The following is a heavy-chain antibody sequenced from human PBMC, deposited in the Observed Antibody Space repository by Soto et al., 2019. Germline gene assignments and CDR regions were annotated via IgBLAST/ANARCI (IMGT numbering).Heavy chain of an antibody. V-gene: IGHV3-48*03. CDR2: ISVGGDTM. Sequence: EVQLVESGGGLVQPGGSLRLFCAASGFSFSSYEMNWVRQAPGKGLEWVSYISVGGDTMNYADSVKGRFTISRDNAKNLLYLQLNSLRAEDTAVYYCAEDLTGITGGWGQGTLVTVSS. CDR1: GFSFSSYE. J-gene: IGHJ4*02. CDR3: AEDLTGITGG. D-gene: IGHD1-7*01.